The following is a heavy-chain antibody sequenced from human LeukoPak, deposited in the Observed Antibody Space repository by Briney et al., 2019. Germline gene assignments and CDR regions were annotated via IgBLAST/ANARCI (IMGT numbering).Heavy chain of an antibody. CDR1: GFTFSSYG. CDR2: ISYDGSNK. J-gene: IGHJ4*02. Sequence: GGSLRLSCAASGFTFSSYGMHWVRQAPGKGLEWVAVISYDGSNKYYADSVKGRFTISRDNSKNTLYLQMNSLRAEDTAVYYCAKDYYGSGSYLNFDYWGQGTLVTVSS. CDR3: AKDYYGSGSYLNFDY. D-gene: IGHD3-10*01. V-gene: IGHV3-30*18.